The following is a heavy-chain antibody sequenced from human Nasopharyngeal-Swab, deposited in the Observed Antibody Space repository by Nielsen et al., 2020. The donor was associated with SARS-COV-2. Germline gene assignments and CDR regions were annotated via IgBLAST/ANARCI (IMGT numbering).Heavy chain of an antibody. CDR2: IKSKTDGGTT. Sequence: GESLKISCAASGFTFSNAWMSWVRQAPGKGLEWVGRIKSKTDGGTTDYAAPVKGRFTISRDDSKNTPYLQMNSLKTEDTAVYYCATLQDYYYMDVWGKGTTVTVSS. CDR1: GFTFSNAW. CDR3: ATLQDYYYMDV. V-gene: IGHV3-15*01. J-gene: IGHJ6*03.